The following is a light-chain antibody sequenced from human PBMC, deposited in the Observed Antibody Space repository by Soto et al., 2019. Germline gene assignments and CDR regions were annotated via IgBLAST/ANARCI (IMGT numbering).Light chain of an antibody. CDR3: SSYTRSSTLLYV. CDR1: SSDVGGYHH. V-gene: IGLV2-14*01. CDR2: ELS. Sequence: QSVLTQPASVSGSPGQSITISFTGTSSDVGGYHHVSWYQQYPGKAPKVIIYELSNRPSGISNRFSGSKSGNTASLTISGLQAEDAADYYCSSYTRSSTLLYVFGTGTKVTVL. J-gene: IGLJ1*01.